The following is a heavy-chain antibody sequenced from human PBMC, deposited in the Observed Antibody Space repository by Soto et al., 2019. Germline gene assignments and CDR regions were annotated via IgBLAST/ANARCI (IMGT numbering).Heavy chain of an antibody. CDR3: AKLRYGDYVSGAPDY. V-gene: IGHV3-9*01. D-gene: IGHD4-17*01. J-gene: IGHJ4*02. CDR2: ISWNSGSI. Sequence: EVQLVESGGGLVQPGRSLRLCCAASGFTFDDYAMHWVRQAPGKGLEWVSGISWNSGSIGYADSVKGRFTISRDNAKNSLYLQMNSLRAEDTALYYCAKLRYGDYVSGAPDYWGQGTLVTVSS. CDR1: GFTFDDYA.